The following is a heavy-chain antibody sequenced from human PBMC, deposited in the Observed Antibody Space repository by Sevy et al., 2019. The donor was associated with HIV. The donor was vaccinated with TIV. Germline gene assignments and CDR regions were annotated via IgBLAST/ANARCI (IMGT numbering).Heavy chain of an antibody. Sequence: GGSLRLSCTASGFSFSSYATSWVRQAPGKGLEWVSTIIGSGVRTYSADSVKGRFTISRDNSKNTLYLQMTSLRAEDTAVYYCAKDFHDYGDFYFGYWGRGTLVTVSS. CDR1: GFSFSSYA. V-gene: IGHV3-23*01. CDR3: AKDFHDYGDFYFGY. D-gene: IGHD4-17*01. J-gene: IGHJ4*02. CDR2: IIGSGVRT.